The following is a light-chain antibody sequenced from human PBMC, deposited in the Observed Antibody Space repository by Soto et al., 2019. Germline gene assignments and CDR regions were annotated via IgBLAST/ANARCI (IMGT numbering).Light chain of an antibody. CDR1: QTIDRW. V-gene: IGKV1-5*01. CDR2: DAS. J-gene: IGKJ1*01. Sequence: DIQLTQSPSTLSASIGDRVVITCRASQTIDRWLAWYQQRPGLAPRLLIYDASTLESGVQSRFSGSGSETEFTLTISSLKPDDFATYHCQQYEGNPTFGQGTTVEVK. CDR3: QQYEGNPT.